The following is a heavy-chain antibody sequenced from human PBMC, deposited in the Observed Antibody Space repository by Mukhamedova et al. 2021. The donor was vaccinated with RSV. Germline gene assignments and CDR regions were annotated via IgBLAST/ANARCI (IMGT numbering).Heavy chain of an antibody. Sequence: GEIYHSGSTNYNPSLKSRVTMSVDKSKNHFSLRLNSVTAADTAVYYCATVSGGCSSTSCFLSDWGQGTLVTVSS. CDR3: ATVSGGCSSTSCFLSD. J-gene: IGHJ4*02. D-gene: IGHD2-2*01. V-gene: IGHV4-4*02. CDR2: IYHSGST.